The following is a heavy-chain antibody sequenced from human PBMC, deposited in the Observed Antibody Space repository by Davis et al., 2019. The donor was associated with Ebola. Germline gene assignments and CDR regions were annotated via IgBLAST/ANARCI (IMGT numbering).Heavy chain of an antibody. CDR1: GFPFSSYS. D-gene: IGHD6-19*01. V-gene: IGHV3-53*05. J-gene: IGHJ4*02. Sequence: GESLKISCAASGFPFSSYSMSWVRQAPGKGLEWVSVIYDQSTAYADAVRGRFIISRDKSNNTLYLEMSSLRVDDTAVYYCATTQWLREFDNWGQGTLVTVSS. CDR2: IYDQST. CDR3: ATTQWLREFDN.